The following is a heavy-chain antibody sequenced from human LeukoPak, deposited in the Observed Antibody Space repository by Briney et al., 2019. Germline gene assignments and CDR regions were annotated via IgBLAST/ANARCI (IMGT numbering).Heavy chain of an antibody. CDR1: GYTFTGYY. CDR3: ARGTATVTRISDWLDP. D-gene: IGHD4-17*01. V-gene: IGHV1-2*04. J-gene: IGHJ5*02. Sequence: ASVKVSCKASGYTFTGYYMHWVRQAPGQGLEWMGWINPNSGGTNYAQKFQGWVTMTRDTSISTAYMELSRLRSDDTAVYYCARGTATVTRISDWLDPWGQGTLVTVSS. CDR2: INPNSGGT.